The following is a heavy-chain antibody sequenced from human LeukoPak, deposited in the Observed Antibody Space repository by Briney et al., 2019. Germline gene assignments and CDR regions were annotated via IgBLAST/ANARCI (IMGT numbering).Heavy chain of an antibody. J-gene: IGHJ4*02. V-gene: IGHV4-34*01. CDR2: INHSGST. CDR3: ARVDTAMVRNFDY. D-gene: IGHD5-18*01. CDR1: GGSFSGYY. Sequence: SETLFLTCAVYGGSFSGYYWSWIRQPPGKGLEWDGEINHSGSTNYNTSLKSRVTISVDTSKNQFSLKLSSVTAADTAVYYCARVDTAMVRNFDYWGQGTLVTVSS.